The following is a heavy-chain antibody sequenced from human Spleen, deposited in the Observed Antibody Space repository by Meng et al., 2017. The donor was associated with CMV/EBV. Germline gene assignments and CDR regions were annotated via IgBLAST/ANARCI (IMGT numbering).Heavy chain of an antibody. CDR2: VYHTGAT. Sequence: SVVSVTRSNWCIWVRQSPEKGLEWIGEVYHTGATNYNPSLKSRVTLSVDKSKNQFSLTLNSVTAADTAIYYCARDREAGSYSGWDFWGQGILVTVSS. CDR3: ARDREAGSYSGWDF. CDR1: VVSVTRSNW. V-gene: IGHV4-4*02. D-gene: IGHD4-23*01. J-gene: IGHJ4*02.